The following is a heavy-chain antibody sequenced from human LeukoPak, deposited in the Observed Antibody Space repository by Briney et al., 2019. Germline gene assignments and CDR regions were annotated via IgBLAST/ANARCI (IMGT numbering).Heavy chain of an antibody. CDR2: IYPGDSDT. Sequence: GESLKISCKGSGYTFDTYWIGWVRQMPGKGLEWMGIIYPGDSDTRYSPSFQGQVTISADKSISTAYLQWGSLKASDTAMYYRARRNTLDAFDIWGQGTMVTVSS. CDR3: ARRNTLDAFDI. V-gene: IGHV5-51*01. D-gene: IGHD2/OR15-2a*01. J-gene: IGHJ3*02. CDR1: GYTFDTYW.